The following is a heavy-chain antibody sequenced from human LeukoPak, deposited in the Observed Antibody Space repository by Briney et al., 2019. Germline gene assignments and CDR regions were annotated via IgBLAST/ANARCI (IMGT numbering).Heavy chain of an antibody. J-gene: IGHJ5*02. CDR2: MYIGGTR. CDR3: ARDLPRENSYAYGFWFDP. CDR1: GVSISTYY. V-gene: IGHV4-4*07. D-gene: IGHD3-16*01. Sequence: PSETLSLTCSVSGVSISTYYWTWIRQPAGKGLEWIGRMYIGGTRNYNPSLKSRVTMSIDTSKNQFSLKLSSVTAVDTAVYYCARDLPRENSYAYGFWFDPWGQGTLVTVSS.